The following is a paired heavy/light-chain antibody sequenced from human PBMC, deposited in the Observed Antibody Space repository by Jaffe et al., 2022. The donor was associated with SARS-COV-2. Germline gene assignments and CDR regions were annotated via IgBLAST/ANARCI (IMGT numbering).Light chain of an antibody. CDR2: YDG. V-gene: IGLV3-21*04. CDR3: QVWDGGSDHVVV. J-gene: IGLJ2*01. Sequence: SYVLTQPPSVSVAPGKTAKITCGEDNIGSKSVHWYQQRPGQAPVVVISYDGNRPSGIPERFSGSNSGNTATLTISRVEAGDEADYYCQVWDGGSDHVVVFGGGTKLTVL. CDR1: NIGSKS.
Heavy chain of an antibody. CDR2: ISGSGVKT. CDR1: GFSVSSYA. CDR3: AKADGYCLGGSCNFDD. J-gene: IGHJ4*02. Sequence: EVQLLESGGGFVQPGGSLRLSCAASGFSVSSYAMGWVRQAPGKGLEWVSHISGSGVKTYYPDSVKGRFTISRDTSKNTLFLHMGSLRADDTAVYYCAKADGYCLGGSCNFDDWGQGTLVTVSS. D-gene: IGHD2-15*01. V-gene: IGHV3-23*01.